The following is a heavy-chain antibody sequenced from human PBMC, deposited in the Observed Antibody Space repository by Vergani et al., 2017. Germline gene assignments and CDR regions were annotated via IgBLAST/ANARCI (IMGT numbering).Heavy chain of an antibody. J-gene: IGHJ6*04. CDR3: ATPQTVTTGGMEV. CDR2: VDPADGET. CDR1: GYTFTDHY. D-gene: IGHD4-17*01. Sequence: EVQLVQSGAEVKKPGATMNISCKVSGYTFTDHYMHWVKQAPGKGLEWMGLVDPADGETIYAEKFKGRVTIAADTSTDTAHLELSSLRSEDTAVYYCATPQTVTTGGMEVWGEGTTVIVSS. V-gene: IGHV1-69-2*01.